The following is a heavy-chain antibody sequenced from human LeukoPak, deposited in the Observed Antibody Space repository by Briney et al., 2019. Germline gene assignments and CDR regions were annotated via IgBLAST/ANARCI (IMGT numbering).Heavy chain of an antibody. Sequence: KSSQTLSLTCTLSGDSIINGDYYWSWIRQPPGKGLEWIGEINHSGSTNYNPSLKSRVTISVDTSKNQFSLKLSSVTAADTAVYCCASIPRRRSYRTTDYWGQGTLVTVSS. CDR3: ASIPRRRSYRTTDY. CDR1: GDSIINGDYY. V-gene: IGHV4-30-4*08. J-gene: IGHJ4*02. CDR2: INHSGST. D-gene: IGHD1-26*01.